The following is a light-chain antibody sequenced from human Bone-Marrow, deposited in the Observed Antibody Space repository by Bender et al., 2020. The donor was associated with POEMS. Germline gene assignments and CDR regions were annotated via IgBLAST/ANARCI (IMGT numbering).Light chain of an antibody. CDR1: SGSIASSY. CDR3: QSYDNTIHWV. V-gene: IGLV6-57*01. CDR2: ENN. J-gene: IGLJ3*02. Sequence: NFLLTQPHSVSESPGKTVTISCIRSSGSIASSYVQWYQQRPGSSPHTIIFENNQRPSGVPDRFSGSVDSASNSASLTISGLTADDEADYFGQSYDNTIHWVFGGGTKLTDL.